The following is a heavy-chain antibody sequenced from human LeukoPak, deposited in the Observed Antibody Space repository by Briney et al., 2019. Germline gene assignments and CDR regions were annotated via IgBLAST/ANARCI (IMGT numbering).Heavy chain of an antibody. CDR2: IKQDGSEK. CDR1: GFTFSSYW. J-gene: IGHJ4*02. D-gene: IGHD1-26*01. CDR3: AGGGATLDY. V-gene: IGHV3-7*03. Sequence: GGSLRLSCAASGFTFSSYWMTWVRQAPGKGLECVASIKQDGSEKYYVDSVKGRFTISRDNAKNSLYLQMNSLRAEDTAVYYCAGGGATLDYWGQGTLVTVSS.